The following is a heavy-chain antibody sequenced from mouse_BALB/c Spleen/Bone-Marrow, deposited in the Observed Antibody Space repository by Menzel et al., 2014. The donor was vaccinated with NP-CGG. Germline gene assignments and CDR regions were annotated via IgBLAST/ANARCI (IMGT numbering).Heavy chain of an antibody. CDR3: ARLGRYY. J-gene: IGHJ2*01. V-gene: IGHV1S29*02. Sequence: EDQLQRSGPELVKPGASAKISCKASGYTFTDYNMHWVKQSHGKSLEWIGYIYPYNGGTGYNQKFKSKATLTVDNSSSTAYMELRSLTSEDSAVYYCARLGRYYWIQRTPPTASS. CDR1: GYTFTDYN. CDR2: IYPYNGGT. D-gene: IGHD4-1*01.